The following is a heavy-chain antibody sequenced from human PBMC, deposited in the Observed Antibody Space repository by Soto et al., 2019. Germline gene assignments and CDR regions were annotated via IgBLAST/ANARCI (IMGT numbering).Heavy chain of an antibody. J-gene: IGHJ3*02. V-gene: IGHV3-30-3*01. CDR3: ARGSWYYYHSSGYYYGAFDI. D-gene: IGHD3-22*01. Sequence: QVQLVESGGGVVQPGRSLRLSCAASGFTFSSYAMHWVRQAPGKGLEWVAVISYDGSNKYYADSVKGRFTISRDNSKNTLYLQMNSLRAEDTAVYYCARGSWYYYHSSGYYYGAFDIWGQGTMVTVSS. CDR1: GFTFSSYA. CDR2: ISYDGSNK.